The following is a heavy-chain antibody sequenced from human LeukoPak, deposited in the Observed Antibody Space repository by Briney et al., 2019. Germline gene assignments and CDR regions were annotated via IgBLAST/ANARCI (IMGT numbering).Heavy chain of an antibody. D-gene: IGHD1-26*01. CDR2: ISGSSSYL. V-gene: IGHV3-21*01. CDR3: ARQSLGASGLDH. J-gene: IGHJ4*02. CDR1: GFTLSNYN. Sequence: GGSLRLSCAASGFTLSNYNMNWVRQAPGKGLEWVSSISGSSSYLFFADSVNGRFTISRDNSKDTVFLQMNSLRVDDTAIYYCARQSLGASGLDHWGQGVLVTVSS.